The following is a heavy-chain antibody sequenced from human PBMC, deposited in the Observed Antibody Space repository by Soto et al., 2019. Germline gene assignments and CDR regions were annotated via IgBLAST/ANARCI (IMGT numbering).Heavy chain of an antibody. Sequence: QVQLQQWGAGLLKPSETLSLTCAVYGGSFSGYYWSWIRQPPGKGLEWIGEINHSGSTNYNPSLKILVTIAADTSKDQLSLKLSSVTAADTAVYYCARGSSDYDSSGYYPYYFDYWGQGTLVTVSS. CDR2: INHSGST. CDR1: GGSFSGYY. D-gene: IGHD3-22*01. CDR3: ARGSSDYDSSGYYPYYFDY. V-gene: IGHV4-34*01. J-gene: IGHJ4*02.